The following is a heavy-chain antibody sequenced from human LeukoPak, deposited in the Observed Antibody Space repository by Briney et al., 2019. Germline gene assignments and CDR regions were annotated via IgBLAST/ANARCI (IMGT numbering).Heavy chain of an antibody. CDR3: AREGDCSSTSCLDY. J-gene: IGHJ4*02. D-gene: IGHD2-2*01. V-gene: IGHV1-2*02. Sequence: GASVKVSCKASGYTFTGYYTHWVRQAPGQGLEWMGWINPNSGGTNYAQKFQGRVTMTRDTSISTAYMELSRLRSDDTAVYYCAREGDCSSTSCLDYWGQGTLVTVSS. CDR2: INPNSGGT. CDR1: GYTFTGYY.